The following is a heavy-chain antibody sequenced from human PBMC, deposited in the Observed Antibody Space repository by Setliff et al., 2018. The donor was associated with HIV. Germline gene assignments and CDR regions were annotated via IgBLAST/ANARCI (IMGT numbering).Heavy chain of an antibody. CDR3: ARGQLDRHLRSDVPFDI. CDR2: ISASSDKT. Sequence: ASVKVSCKASGYTFTTYGFNWVRQAPGQGLEWMGWISASSDKTNYAQKFQGRVTLTTDTSTNTCYMELKSLRSDDTAVYFCARGQLDRHLRSDVPFDIWGQGTMVTVSS. CDR1: GYTFTTYG. J-gene: IGHJ3*02. V-gene: IGHV1-18*01. D-gene: IGHD1-1*01.